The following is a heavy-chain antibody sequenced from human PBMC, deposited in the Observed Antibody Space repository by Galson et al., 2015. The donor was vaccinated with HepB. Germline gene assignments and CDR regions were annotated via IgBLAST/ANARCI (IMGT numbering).Heavy chain of an antibody. Sequence: LSLTCTVSGGSISSYYWSWIRQPAGKGLEWIGRIYTSGSTNYNPSLKSRVTMSVDTSKNHFTLKLSSVTAADTAVYYCARDSDILTGWNWFDPWGQGTLVTVSS. J-gene: IGHJ5*02. V-gene: IGHV4-4*07. CDR1: GGSISSYY. D-gene: IGHD3-9*01. CDR3: ARDSDILTGWNWFDP. CDR2: IYTSGST.